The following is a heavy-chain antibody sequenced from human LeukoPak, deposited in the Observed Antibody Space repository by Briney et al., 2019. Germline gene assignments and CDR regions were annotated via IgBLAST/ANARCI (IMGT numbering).Heavy chain of an antibody. CDR2: ISYDGSNK. D-gene: IGHD3-22*01. CDR1: GFTFSTCA. CDR3: AKANYDSSGYTIDY. Sequence: GGSLRLSCAASGFTFSTCAMSWVRQAPGKGLEWVAVISYDGSNKYYADSVKGRFTISRDNSKNTLYLQMNSLRAEDTAVYYCAKANYDSSGYTIDYWGQGTLVTVSS. J-gene: IGHJ4*02. V-gene: IGHV3-30*18.